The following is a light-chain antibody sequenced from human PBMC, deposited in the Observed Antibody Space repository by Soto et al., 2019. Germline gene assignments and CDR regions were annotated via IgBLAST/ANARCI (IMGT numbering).Light chain of an antibody. CDR3: QQYGTSSWT. CDR2: GAS. Sequence: IVLTQSPGTLSLSPGERATLSCRASQYVSESSFAWYQQKPGQAPRLLLFGASKRATGIPDRFSGSGSATDFTLTISRLQPEEFAVYYCQQYGTSSWTFGRGTKIEIK. V-gene: IGKV3-20*01. J-gene: IGKJ4*01. CDR1: QYVSESS.